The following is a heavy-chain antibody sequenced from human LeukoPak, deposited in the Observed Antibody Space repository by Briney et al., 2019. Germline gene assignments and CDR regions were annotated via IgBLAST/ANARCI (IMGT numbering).Heavy chain of an antibody. D-gene: IGHD1-26*01. CDR3: ARGRVGRQHATFFDS. J-gene: IGHJ4*01. V-gene: IGHV4-59*08. CDR2: IYYSGST. CDR1: DGSMGTYY. Sequence: PSETLSLTCSVSDGSMGTYYWGSIRQPPGKRLEWIGYIYYSGSTTSNTPLKSRVTVSVDTPKNQFSPKLTAMTAPDTPVYSCARGRVGRQHATFFDSWGHGTLVTVSS.